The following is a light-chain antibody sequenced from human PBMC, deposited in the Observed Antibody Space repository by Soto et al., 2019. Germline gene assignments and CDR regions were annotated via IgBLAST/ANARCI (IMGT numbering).Light chain of an antibody. CDR1: QSVSSTS. V-gene: IGKV3-20*01. CDR2: GTS. J-gene: IGKJ3*01. Sequence: DIVLTQSPGTLSLSPGERATLSCRASQSVSSTSLAWYQQKPGQAPRLLIYGTSTRATGIPDRFSGSGSGTDFTLTISRLEPEDFAVYFCQQYGSSLFTFGPGTKVDIE. CDR3: QQYGSSLFT.